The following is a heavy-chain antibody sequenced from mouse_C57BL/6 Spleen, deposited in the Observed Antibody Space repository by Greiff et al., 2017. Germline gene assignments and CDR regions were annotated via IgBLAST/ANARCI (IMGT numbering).Heavy chain of an antibody. CDR1: GYTFTDYN. Sequence: EVQLVESGPELVKPGASVKMSCKASGYTFTDYNMHWVKQSHGKSLEWIGYINPNNGGTSYNQKFKGKATLTVNKSSSTAYMELRSLTSEDSAVYYCARFGNYPGYAMDYWGQGTSVTVSS. CDR3: ARFGNYPGYAMDY. V-gene: IGHV1-22*01. J-gene: IGHJ4*01. D-gene: IGHD2-1*01. CDR2: INPNNGGT.